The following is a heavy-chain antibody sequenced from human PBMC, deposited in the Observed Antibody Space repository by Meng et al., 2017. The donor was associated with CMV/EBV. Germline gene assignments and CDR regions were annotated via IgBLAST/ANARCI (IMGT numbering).Heavy chain of an antibody. V-gene: IGHV3-21*01. CDR3: AREVTHYDFWSGYYPDYYYYGMDV. CDR1: GFTFSSYS. CDR2: ISSSSSYI. J-gene: IGHJ6*02. D-gene: IGHD3-3*01. Sequence: GESLKISCAASGFTFSSYSMNWVRQAPGKGLEWVSSISSSSSYIYYADSVKGRFTISRDNAKNSLYLQMNSLRAEDTAVYYCAREVTHYDFWSGYYPDYYYYGMDVWGRETTVTVSS.